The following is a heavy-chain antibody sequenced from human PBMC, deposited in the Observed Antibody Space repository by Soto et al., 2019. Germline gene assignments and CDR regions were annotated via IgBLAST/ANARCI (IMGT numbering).Heavy chain of an antibody. Sequence: EVQLVESGGGLVQPGRSLRLSCAASGFTFDDYAMHWVRQAPGKGPEWVSGISWNSGDKGYADSVKGRFTISRDNAKNSLYLQMNRLSAEVTALYYCEKSTCSGGSCHSGRFDPWGQGTLVTVSS. CDR3: EKSTCSGGSCHSGRFDP. J-gene: IGHJ5*02. CDR2: ISWNSGDK. CDR1: GFTFDDYA. D-gene: IGHD2-15*01. V-gene: IGHV3-9*01.